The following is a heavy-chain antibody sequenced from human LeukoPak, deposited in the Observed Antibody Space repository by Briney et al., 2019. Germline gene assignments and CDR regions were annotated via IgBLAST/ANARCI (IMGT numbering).Heavy chain of an antibody. CDR1: GGSISSYY. V-gene: IGHV4-59*13. Sequence: KPSETLSLTCTVSGGSISSYYWSWIRQPPAEGLERIVYIYYSGSSNYNPPLKSRVTISVDTSKNQFSLKLSSVTAADTAVYYCARRVATINAVFDYWGQGTLVTVSS. J-gene: IGHJ4*02. CDR2: IYYSGSS. CDR3: ARRVATINAVFDY. D-gene: IGHD5-12*01.